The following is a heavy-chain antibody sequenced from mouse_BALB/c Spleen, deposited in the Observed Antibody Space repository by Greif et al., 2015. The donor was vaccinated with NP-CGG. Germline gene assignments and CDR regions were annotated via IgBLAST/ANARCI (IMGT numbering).Heavy chain of an antibody. J-gene: IGHJ1*01. CDR1: GFTFSSYT. CDR3: ARDGYVV. D-gene: IGHD1-2*01. V-gene: IGHV5-12-2*01. Sequence: EVKLMESGGGLVQPGGSLKLSCAASGFTFSSYTMSWVRQTPEKRLEWVAYISNGGGSTYYPDTVEGRFTISRDNAKNTLYLQMSSLKSEDTAMYYCARDGYVVWGAGTTVTVSS. CDR2: ISNGGGST.